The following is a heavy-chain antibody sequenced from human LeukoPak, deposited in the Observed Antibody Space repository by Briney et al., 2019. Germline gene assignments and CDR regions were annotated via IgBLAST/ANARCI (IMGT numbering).Heavy chain of an antibody. CDR2: IIPILGIA. CDR1: GGTYSSYA. V-gene: IGHV1-69*04. CDR3: AADLDHDFWSGPIMFDY. Sequence: GSSVKVSCKASGGTYSSYAISWVRQVPGQGLEWMGRIIPILGIANYAQKFQGRVTITADKSTSTAYMELSSLRSEDTAVYYCAADLDHDFWSGPIMFDYWGQGTLVTVSP. J-gene: IGHJ4*02. D-gene: IGHD3-3*01.